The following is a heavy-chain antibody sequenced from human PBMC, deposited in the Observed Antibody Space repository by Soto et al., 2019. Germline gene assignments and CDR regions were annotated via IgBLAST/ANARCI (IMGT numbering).Heavy chain of an antibody. CDR3: AKDSGCVNNACAYDP. D-gene: IGHD1-20*01. Sequence: LRLSCAGSGFSFSDYTMNWVRQAPGKGLEWVSSISRGSDYISYADTVKGRFTISRDNARNSLYLQMSSLRAEDTAVYYCAKDSGCVNNACAYDPWGQGTLVTVSS. V-gene: IGHV3-21*01. J-gene: IGHJ5*02. CDR1: GFSFSDYT. CDR2: ISRGSDYI.